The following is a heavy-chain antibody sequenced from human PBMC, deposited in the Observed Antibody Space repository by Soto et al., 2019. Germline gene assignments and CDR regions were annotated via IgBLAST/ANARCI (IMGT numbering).Heavy chain of an antibody. CDR1: GGSFSGYY. Sequence: SETLSLTCAVYGGSFSGYYWSWIRQPPGKGLEWIGEINHSGSTNYNPSLKSRVTISVDTSKNQFSLKLSSVTAADTAVYYCASSGGYHLPLAYCGQGTLVPVSS. J-gene: IGHJ1*01. CDR3: ASSGGYHLPLAY. CDR2: INHSGST. V-gene: IGHV4-34*01. D-gene: IGHD2-15*01.